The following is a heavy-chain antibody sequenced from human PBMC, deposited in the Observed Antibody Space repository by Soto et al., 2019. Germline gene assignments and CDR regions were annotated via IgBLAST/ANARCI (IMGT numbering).Heavy chain of an antibody. CDR2: INHSGNT. D-gene: IGHD3-10*01. V-gene: IGHV4-34*01. J-gene: IGHJ4*02. CDR3: AGSGDGYPPGPFED. Sequence: SETLSLTCSIYGGSFSGYYWSWIRQPPGKGLEWIGEINHSGNTNYNPSLTSRVTISVDTSKNQFSLKLNSVTAAHTAVYYCAGSGDGYPPGPFEDWGQGTLVSVSS. CDR1: GGSFSGYY.